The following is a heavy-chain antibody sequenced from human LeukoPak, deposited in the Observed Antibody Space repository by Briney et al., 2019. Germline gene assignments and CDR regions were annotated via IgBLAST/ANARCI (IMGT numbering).Heavy chain of an antibody. V-gene: IGHV3-64D*09. CDR2: ISRNGGST. CDR3: VKDLRSDFMGVLSRYLSY. J-gene: IGHJ4*02. Sequence: PGGSLRLSCSASGFTFSSFAMHWVRQAPGKGLEYVAAISRNGGSTYYADPVKGRFTISRDNSKNTLYLQMSSLRAEDTAVYLCVKDLRSDFMGVLSRYLSYWGQGTLVTVS. CDR1: GFTFSSFA. D-gene: IGHD2/OR15-2a*01.